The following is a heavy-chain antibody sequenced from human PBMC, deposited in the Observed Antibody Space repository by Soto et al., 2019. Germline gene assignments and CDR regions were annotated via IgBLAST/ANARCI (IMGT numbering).Heavy chain of an antibody. V-gene: IGHV3-23*01. J-gene: IGHJ6*02. CDR1: GFTFNIYA. CDR3: GKDARTKLRYYGIDV. Sequence: GSLRLSCAASGFTFNIYAMTWVRQAPGKGLEWVSGISGNSGNTYYADSVKGRFSISRDNSKNTLYLQMSGLRAEDTAVYYCGKDARTKLRYYGIDVWGQGTTVTVSS. CDR2: ISGNSGNT.